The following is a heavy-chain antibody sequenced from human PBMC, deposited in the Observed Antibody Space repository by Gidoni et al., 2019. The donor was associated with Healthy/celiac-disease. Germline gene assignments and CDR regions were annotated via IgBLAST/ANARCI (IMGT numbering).Heavy chain of an antibody. V-gene: IGHV4-31*02. J-gene: IGHJ4*02. Sequence: STYYNPSLKSRVTISVDTSKNQFSLKLSSVTAADTAVYYCARFRSGYDRYHSPNSHYYFDYWGQGTLVTVSS. D-gene: IGHD5-12*01. CDR2: ST. CDR3: ARFRSGYDRYHSPNSHYYFDY.